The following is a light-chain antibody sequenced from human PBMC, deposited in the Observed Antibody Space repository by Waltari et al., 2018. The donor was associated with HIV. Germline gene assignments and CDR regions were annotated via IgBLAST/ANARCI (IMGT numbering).Light chain of an antibody. Sequence: QSALTQPASMSGSPGQSITISCTGTSSDVGAFNYVSWYQQHPGKAPKLIILEVSSRPSVFSNRFSGSKSGSTASLTISGLQAEDEADYYCSSYTMDSYVFGTGTKVTVL. CDR2: EVS. J-gene: IGLJ1*01. V-gene: IGLV2-14*03. CDR3: SSYTMDSYV. CDR1: SSDVGAFNY.